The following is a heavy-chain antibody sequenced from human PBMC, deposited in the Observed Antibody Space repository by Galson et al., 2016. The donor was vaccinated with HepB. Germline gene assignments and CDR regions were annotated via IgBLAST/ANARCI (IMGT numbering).Heavy chain of an antibody. D-gene: IGHD3-22*01. Sequence: SLRLSCAASGFTFSDHYVDWVRQAPGKGLEWLGRMRDRAASYRTQYAASVQGRFIFSRDESRNLLFLQMKSLKSEDTAVYYCAKLHYDGSIFHPFDCWGQGTLVTVSS. V-gene: IGHV3-72*01. CDR1: GFTFSDHY. J-gene: IGHJ4*02. CDR3: AKLHYDGSIFHPFDC. CDR2: MRDRAASYRT.